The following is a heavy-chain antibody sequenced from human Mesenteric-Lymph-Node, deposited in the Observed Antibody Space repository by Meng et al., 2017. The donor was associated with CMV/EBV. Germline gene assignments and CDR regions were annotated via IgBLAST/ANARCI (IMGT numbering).Heavy chain of an antibody. D-gene: IGHD4-11*01. CDR3: AKSGSDSNFLSFYYYYGMDV. J-gene: IGHJ6*02. Sequence: GGSLRLSCAASGFTFSHYGLHWVRQAPGKGLEWVSAISGSGGSTYYADSVKGRFTISRDNSGNTLYLQINSLRAEDTALYYCAKSGSDSNFLSFYYYYGMDVWGQGTTVTVSS. CDR1: GFTFSHYG. CDR2: ISGSGGST. V-gene: IGHV3-23*01.